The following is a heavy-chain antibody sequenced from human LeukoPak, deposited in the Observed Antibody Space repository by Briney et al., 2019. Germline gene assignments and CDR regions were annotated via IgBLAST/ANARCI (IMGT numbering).Heavy chain of an antibody. CDR3: ARRLSWLRGTYFYGMDV. CDR1: GGSISSSSYY. J-gene: IGHJ6*02. Sequence: SETLSLTCTVSGGSISSSSYYWGWIRQPPGKGLEWIGSIYYSGSTYYNPSLKSRVTISVDTSKNQFPLKLSSVTAADTAVYYCARRLSWLRGTYFYGMDVWGQGTTVTVSS. CDR2: IYYSGST. D-gene: IGHD5-24*01. V-gene: IGHV4-39*01.